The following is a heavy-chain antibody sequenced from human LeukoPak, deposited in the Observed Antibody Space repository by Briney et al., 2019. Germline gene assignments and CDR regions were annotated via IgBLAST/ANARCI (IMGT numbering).Heavy chain of an antibody. CDR1: GFTFSTYA. Sequence: GGSLTLSCAASGFTFSTYAMTWVRLAPGKGLEWVSDVSGTGGRTYYADSGKGRFTISRDNSKNTVDLLMNSLRAEDTAIDYCARDVPYYYDSSGYYSPFDCWGQGTLVTVSS. CDR3: ARDVPYYYDSSGYYSPFDC. CDR2: VSGTGGRT. V-gene: IGHV3-23*01. J-gene: IGHJ4*02. D-gene: IGHD3-22*01.